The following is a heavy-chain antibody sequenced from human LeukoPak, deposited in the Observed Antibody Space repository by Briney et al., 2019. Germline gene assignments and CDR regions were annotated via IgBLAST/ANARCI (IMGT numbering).Heavy chain of an antibody. D-gene: IGHD5-18*01. CDR3: ARGWYSYGRYYFDY. Sequence: PSETLSLTCTVSGGSISSGSYYWSWIRQPAGKGLEWIGRIYTSGSTNYNPSLKSRVTISVDTSKNQFSLKLSSVTAADTAVYYCARGWYSYGRYYFDYWGQGTLVTVSS. J-gene: IGHJ4*02. V-gene: IGHV4-61*02. CDR1: GGSISSGSYY. CDR2: IYTSGST.